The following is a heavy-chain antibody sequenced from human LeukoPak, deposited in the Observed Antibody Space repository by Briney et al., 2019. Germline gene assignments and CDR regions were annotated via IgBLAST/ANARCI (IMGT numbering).Heavy chain of an antibody. J-gene: IGHJ4*02. D-gene: IGHD4-17*01. CDR3: AKDAHDYGDYYFDY. CDR1: GFTFTNCA. V-gene: IGHV3-23*01. Sequence: GGSLRLSCAASGFTFTNCAMSWVRQAPGKGLEWVSGITGRDGSRFYADSVKGRFTISRDNSKKTLYLQMNSLRAEDTAVYYCAKDAHDYGDYYFDYWGQGTLVTVSS. CDR2: ITGRDGSR.